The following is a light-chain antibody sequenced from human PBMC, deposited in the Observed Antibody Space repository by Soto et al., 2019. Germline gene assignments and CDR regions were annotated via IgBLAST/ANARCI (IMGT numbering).Light chain of an antibody. J-gene: IGKJ1*01. CDR1: QTVGGRY. CDR3: LQYVSSPWT. Sequence: EIVLTQSAATLSLSPGERATLSCRASQTVGGRYLAWFQQKPGQTPRLRIYGASTRAAGVPDRFSGSGSGTDFSLTISGLEPEDFAVYYCLQYVSSPWTFGQGTKVEV. CDR2: GAS. V-gene: IGKV3-20*01.